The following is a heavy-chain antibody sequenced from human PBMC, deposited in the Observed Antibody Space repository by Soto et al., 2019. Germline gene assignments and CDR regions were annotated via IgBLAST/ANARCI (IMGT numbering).Heavy chain of an antibody. V-gene: IGHV4-61*01. CDR2: IYNSGST. J-gene: IGHJ4*02. CDR3: AHGWDAGY. Sequence: QVQLHESGPGLVKPSETLSLTCTVSGGSVSSGNYYWSWIRQPPGKGLEWIGYIYNSGSTNYNPSLKSRVTISADTSRNQFSLKVSSVTAADTAVYYCAHGWDAGYWGQGTLVTVSS. CDR1: GGSVSSGNYY. D-gene: IGHD6-19*01.